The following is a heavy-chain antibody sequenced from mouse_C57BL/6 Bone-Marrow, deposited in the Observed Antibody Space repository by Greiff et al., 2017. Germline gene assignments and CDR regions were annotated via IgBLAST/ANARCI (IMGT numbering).Heavy chain of an antibody. CDR1: GFNIQDDY. J-gene: IGHJ3*01. V-gene: IGHV14-4*01. CDR2: IDPENGAT. Sequence: VQLQQSGAELVRPGASVKLSCTASGFNIQDDYTHWVKQRPEQGLERIGWIDPENGATEYASKFQGKATITADTSSNTAYLQLSSLTSEDTAVYYCTPAPFAYWGQGTLVTVSA. CDR3: TPAPFAY.